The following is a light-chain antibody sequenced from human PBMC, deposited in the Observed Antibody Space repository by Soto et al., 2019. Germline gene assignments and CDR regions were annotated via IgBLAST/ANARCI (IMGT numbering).Light chain of an antibody. Sequence: QSALTQPRSVSWSPGQSVTISCTGTSSDVGGYNYVSWYQQHPGKAPKLMIYDVSKRPSGVPDRFSGSKSGNTASLTISGLQAEDEADYYCCSYAGSYTFNYVFGTGTKVTVL. CDR1: SSDVGGYNY. CDR3: CSYAGSYTFNYV. J-gene: IGLJ1*01. CDR2: DVS. V-gene: IGLV2-11*01.